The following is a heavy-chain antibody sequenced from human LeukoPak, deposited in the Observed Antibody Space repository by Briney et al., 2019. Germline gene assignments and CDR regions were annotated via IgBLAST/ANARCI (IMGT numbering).Heavy chain of an antibody. CDR3: AKEGRSTTPGY. D-gene: IGHD6-13*01. CDR1: GFTFSSSD. CDR2: ISSSSSLT. Sequence: GGSLRLSCAASGFTFSSSDVNWVRQAPGKGLEWVASISSSSSLTYYTDSVKGRFTISRDNAKNSLYLQMNSLRAEDTAVYFCAKEGRSTTPGYWGQGTLVTVSS. V-gene: IGHV3-21*01. J-gene: IGHJ4*02.